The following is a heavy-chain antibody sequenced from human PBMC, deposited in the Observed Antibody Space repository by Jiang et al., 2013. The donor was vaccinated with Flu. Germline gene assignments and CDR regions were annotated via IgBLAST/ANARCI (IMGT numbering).Heavy chain of an antibody. J-gene: IGHJ6*02. Sequence: VQLLESGGGLVKPGGSLRLSCAASGFTFSSYSMNWVRQAPGKGLEWVSSISSSSSYIYYADSVKGRFTISRDNAKNSLYLQMNSLRAEDTAVYYCARDLYGDYVYYYYGMDVWGQGTTVTVSS. CDR1: GFTFSSYS. D-gene: IGHD4-17*01. CDR3: ARDLYGDYVYYYYGMDV. CDR2: ISSSSSYI. V-gene: IGHV3-21*01.